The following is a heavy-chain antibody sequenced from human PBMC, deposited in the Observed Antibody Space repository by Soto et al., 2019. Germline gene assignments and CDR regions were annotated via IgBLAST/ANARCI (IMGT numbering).Heavy chain of an antibody. CDR2: MNPNSGNT. CDR3: ARRIRRVGWFDP. Sequence: EASVKVSCKASGYTFTSYDINLVRQATGQGLEWMGWMNPNSGNTGYAQKFQGRVTMTRNTSISTAYMELSSLRSEDTAVYYCARRIRRVGWFDPWGQGTLVTVSS. D-gene: IGHD2-2*01. J-gene: IGHJ5*02. V-gene: IGHV1-8*01. CDR1: GYTFTSYD.